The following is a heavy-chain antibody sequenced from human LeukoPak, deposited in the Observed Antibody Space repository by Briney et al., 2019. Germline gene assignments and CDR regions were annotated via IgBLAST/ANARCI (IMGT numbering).Heavy chain of an antibody. J-gene: IGHJ6*03. CDR3: AKDGFRTTYYYYYMDV. CDR2: IIPIFGTA. V-gene: IGHV1-69*05. Sequence: GASVKVSCKASGGTFSSYAISWVRQAPGQGLEWMGGIIPIFGTANYAQKFQGRVTITTDESTSTAYMELSSLRAEDTAVYYCAKDGFRTTYYYYYMDVWGKGTTVTVSS. CDR1: GGTFSSYA. D-gene: IGHD1/OR15-1a*01.